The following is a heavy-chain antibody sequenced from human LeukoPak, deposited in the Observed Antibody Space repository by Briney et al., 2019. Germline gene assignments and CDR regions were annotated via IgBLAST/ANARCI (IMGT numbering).Heavy chain of an antibody. CDR2: INHSGST. CDR3: ARYFWSAGIFDY. J-gene: IGHJ4*02. CDR1: GGSFSGYY. V-gene: IGHV4-34*01. Sequence: SETLSLTCAVYGGSFSGYYWSWIRQPPGKGLEWIGEINHSGSTNYNPSLKSRVTISVDTSKNQFSLKLSSVTAADTAVYYCARYFWSAGIFDYWGQGTLVTVSS. D-gene: IGHD3-3*01.